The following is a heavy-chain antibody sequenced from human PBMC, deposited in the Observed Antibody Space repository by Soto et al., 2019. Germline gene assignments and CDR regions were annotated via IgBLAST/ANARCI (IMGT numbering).Heavy chain of an antibody. Sequence: QITLKESGPTLVKTTQTLTLTCTFSGFSLSTSGVGVGWIRQPPGKAMEWLELMYCDDDKRYSPSLKRRLTNIKDTSKNQVVLSMTNMHPVDTATYYCAHRSTVVLFDYWCQGTLVTVSS. CDR2: MYCDDDK. CDR1: GFSLSTSGVG. CDR3: AHRSTVVLFDY. V-gene: IGHV2-5*02. D-gene: IGHD4-17*01. J-gene: IGHJ4*02.